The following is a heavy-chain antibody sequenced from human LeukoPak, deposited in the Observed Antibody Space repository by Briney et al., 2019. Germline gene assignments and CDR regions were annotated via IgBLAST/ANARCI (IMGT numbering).Heavy chain of an antibody. CDR1: GYTFTTYY. CDR2: INPNSGGA. D-gene: IGHD6-25*01. V-gene: IGHV1-2*02. Sequence: ASVKVSCKASGYTFTTYYMHWVRQAPGQGLEWMGWINPNSGGANSAQKFQGRVTMTRDTSISTAYMELSRLTSDDTAVYYCARGCEQRRPTCRLYWFDPWGQGTLVTVSP. CDR3: ARGCEQRRPTCRLYWFDP. J-gene: IGHJ5*02.